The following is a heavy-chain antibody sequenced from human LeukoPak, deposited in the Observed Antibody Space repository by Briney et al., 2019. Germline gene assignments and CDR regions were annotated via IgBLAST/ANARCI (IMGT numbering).Heavy chain of an antibody. Sequence: PGGSLRLSCAASGFTFGSYAMHWVRQAPGRGLEWVDGISYDGTNKYYADSVKGRFTISRDNSKNTLYLQMNSLRTDDTAVYYCARESPACGEYCYFDYWGQGTLVTVSS. V-gene: IGHV3-30-3*01. D-gene: IGHD2-21*01. J-gene: IGHJ4*02. CDR3: ARESPACGEYCYFDY. CDR1: GFTFGSYA. CDR2: ISYDGTNK.